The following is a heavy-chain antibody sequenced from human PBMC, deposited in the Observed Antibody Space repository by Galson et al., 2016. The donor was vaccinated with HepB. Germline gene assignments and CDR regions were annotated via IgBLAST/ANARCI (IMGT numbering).Heavy chain of an antibody. D-gene: IGHD6-19*01. Sequence: TLSLTCTVSGASFSSAPYYWSWIRQHPGKGLEWIGYIPYRGSAYYNPSLKSRATISVDISKNQFSLMLTSMTSADTAVYYCARGQSSGCDSWGQGRLVSVSS. V-gene: IGHV4-31*03. CDR1: GASFSSAPYY. CDR2: IPYRGSA. J-gene: IGHJ4*02. CDR3: ARGQSSGCDS.